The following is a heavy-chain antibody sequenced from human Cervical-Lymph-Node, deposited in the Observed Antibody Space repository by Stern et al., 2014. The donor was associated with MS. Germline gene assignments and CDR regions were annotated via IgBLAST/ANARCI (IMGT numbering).Heavy chain of an antibody. CDR1: GFSFSRYA. Sequence: QVQLVQSGGGVVQPGRSLRLSCAASGFSFSRYAMHWVRQAPGQGLEWVALIWYDGSNPYYADSVTGRFTISRDNFKNTLYLQMNSLRAEDTAVYYCASAYSSSHYYLDYWGQGTLVTVSS. D-gene: IGHD6-13*01. CDR3: ASAYSSSHYYLDY. CDR2: IWYDGSNP. J-gene: IGHJ4*02. V-gene: IGHV3-33*01.